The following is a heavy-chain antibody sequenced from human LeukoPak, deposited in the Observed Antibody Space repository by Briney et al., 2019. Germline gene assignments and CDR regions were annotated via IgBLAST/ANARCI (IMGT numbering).Heavy chain of an antibody. CDR1: GFTFSSYA. CDR3: ATAYCSSTSCPT. CDR2: INDSGDST. D-gene: IGHD2-2*01. Sequence: PGGSLRLSCAASGFTFSSYAMSWVRQAPGKGLERVSSINDSGDSTYYADSVKGRFTISRDNSKNTLYLLMNNLRAEDTAIFYCATAYCSSTSCPTWGQGTLVTVSS. J-gene: IGHJ5*02. V-gene: IGHV3-23*01.